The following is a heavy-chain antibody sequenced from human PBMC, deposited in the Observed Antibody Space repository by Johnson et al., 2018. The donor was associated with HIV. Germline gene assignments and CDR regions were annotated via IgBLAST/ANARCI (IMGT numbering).Heavy chain of an antibody. Sequence: VQLVESGGGLVKPGGSLRLSCAASGFTFSDYYMSWIRQAPGKGLEWVSYISSSGSTIYYEDSVKGRFTISRDNSKNTLYLQMNSLSAEDPAVYYCAKALRIFGSGVKEAFDIWGQGTMVTVSS. D-gene: IGHD3-10*01. V-gene: IGHV3-11*01. CDR2: ISSSGSTI. CDR1: GFTFSDYY. CDR3: AKALRIFGSGVKEAFDI. J-gene: IGHJ3*02.